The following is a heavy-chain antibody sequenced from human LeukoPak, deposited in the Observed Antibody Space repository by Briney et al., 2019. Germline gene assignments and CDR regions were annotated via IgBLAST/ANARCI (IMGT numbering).Heavy chain of an antibody. V-gene: IGHV3-33*08. CDR1: GFTFSNYA. CDR2: IWYDGSYK. CDR3: ARGNSDAFDI. Sequence: GGSLRLSCSASGFTFSNYAMHGVRQAPGKGLEWVAIIWYDGSYKYYADSVKGRFTISRDNSKNTLYLQVNSLTAEDTAVYYCARGNSDAFDIWGHGTMVTVSS. D-gene: IGHD4-23*01. J-gene: IGHJ3*02.